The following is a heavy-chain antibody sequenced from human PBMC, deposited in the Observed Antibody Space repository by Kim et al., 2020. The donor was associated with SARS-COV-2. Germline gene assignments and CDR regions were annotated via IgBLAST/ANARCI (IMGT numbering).Heavy chain of an antibody. J-gene: IGHJ5*02. CDR2: ISYDGSNK. D-gene: IGHD1-7*01. Sequence: GGSLRLSCAASGFTFSSYGMHWVRQAPGKGLEWVAVISYDGSNKYYADSVKGRFTISRDNSKNTLYLKMNSLRAEDTAVYDCAKDRLGYKVPITGTMSGLGCFDPSVEGTLVTVSS. V-gene: IGHV3-30*18. CDR3: AKDRLGYKVPITGTMSGLGCFDP. CDR1: GFTFSSYG.